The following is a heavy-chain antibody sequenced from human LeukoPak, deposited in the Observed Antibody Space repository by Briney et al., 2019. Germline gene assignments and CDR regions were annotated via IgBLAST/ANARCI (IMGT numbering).Heavy chain of an antibody. CDR1: GGTFSSYA. V-gene: IGHV1-69*05. D-gene: IGHD2-21*02. CDR3: AREYCGGDCYSARVFDY. Sequence: VASVKVSCKASGGTFSSYAISWVRQAPGQGLEWMGRIIPIFGTANYAQKFQGRVTITTDESTSTAYMELSSLRSEDTAVYYCAREYCGGDCYSARVFDYWGQGTLVTVSS. J-gene: IGHJ4*02. CDR2: IIPIFGTA.